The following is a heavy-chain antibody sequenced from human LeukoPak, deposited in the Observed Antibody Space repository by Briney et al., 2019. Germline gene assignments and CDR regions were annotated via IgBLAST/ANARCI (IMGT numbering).Heavy chain of an antibody. CDR1: GYTLTELS. CDR3: ATDSGSYFKYVYVY. J-gene: IGHJ4*02. D-gene: IGHD1-26*01. Sequence: ASVTVSFKVSGYTLTELSMHWVRQAPGKGLEWMGDFDPEDGETIYAQKFQGRVTMTEDTSTDTAYMELSSLRSEDTAVYYCATDSGSYFKYVYVYWGQGTLVTVSS. V-gene: IGHV1-24*01. CDR2: FDPEDGET.